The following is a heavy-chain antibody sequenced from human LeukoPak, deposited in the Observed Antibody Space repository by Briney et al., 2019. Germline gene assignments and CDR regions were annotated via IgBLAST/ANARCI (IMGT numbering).Heavy chain of an antibody. CDR2: IYYSGST. V-gene: IGHV4-59*08. CDR3: ARHLRGDYSNSWFDP. D-gene: IGHD4-11*01. J-gene: IGHJ5*02. Sequence: SETLSLTCTVSGGSISSYYWSWVRQPPGKGLEWIGYIYYSGSTNYNPSLKSRVTISVDTSKNQFSLKLTSVTAADTALYYCARHLRGDYSNSWFDPWGQGTLVTVSS. CDR1: GGSISSYY.